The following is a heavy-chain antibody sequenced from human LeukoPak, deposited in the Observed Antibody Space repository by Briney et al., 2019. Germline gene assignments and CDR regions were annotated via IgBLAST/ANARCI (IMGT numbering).Heavy chain of an antibody. CDR2: IYSSGST. CDR3: ARLFAPFCGNDCGQFDY. Sequence: GGSLRLSCAVSGFTVSRNYMAWVRQAPGRGLEWVSVIYSSGSTLYADYVKGRFTISRDNSKNTLYLQMNSLRAEDTAVYYCARLFAPFCGNDCGQFDYWGQGTLVTVSS. V-gene: IGHV3-53*01. D-gene: IGHD2-21*02. J-gene: IGHJ4*02. CDR1: GFTVSRNY.